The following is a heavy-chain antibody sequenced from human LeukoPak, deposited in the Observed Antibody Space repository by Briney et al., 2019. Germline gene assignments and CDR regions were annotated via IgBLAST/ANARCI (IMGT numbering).Heavy chain of an antibody. CDR1: GGSISSYY. CDR2: IYYSGST. J-gene: IGHJ2*01. D-gene: IGHD5-18*01. CDR3: ARARHSPRYFDL. Sequence: SETLSLACTVSGGSISSYYWSWIRQPPGKGLEWIGYIYYSGSTNYNPSLKSRVTISVDTSKNQFSLKLSSVTAADTAVYYCARARHSPRYFDLWGRGTLVTVSS. V-gene: IGHV4-59*01.